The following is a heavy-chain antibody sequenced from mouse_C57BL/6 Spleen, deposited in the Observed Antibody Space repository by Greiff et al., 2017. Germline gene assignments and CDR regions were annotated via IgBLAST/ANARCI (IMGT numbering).Heavy chain of an antibody. D-gene: IGHD2-1*01. CDR2: ISNLSYSI. V-gene: IGHV5-15*01. Sequence: EVMLVESGGGLVQPGGSLKLSCAASGFTFSDYGMAWVRQAPRKGPEWVAFISNLSYSIYYADTVTGRFTISRENAKNTLYLEMSSLRSEDTAMYYCARQGGNYYFDYWGQGTTLTVSS. CDR3: ARQGGNYYFDY. J-gene: IGHJ2*01. CDR1: GFTFSDYG.